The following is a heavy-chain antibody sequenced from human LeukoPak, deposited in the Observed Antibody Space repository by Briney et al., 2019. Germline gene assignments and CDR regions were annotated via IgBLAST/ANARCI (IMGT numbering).Heavy chain of an antibody. CDR3: ARAGYSNSLGY. V-gene: IGHV3-74*01. Sequence: GGSLRLSCAASTFTFSSYWMHWVRQAPGKGLVWVSRINTDGSSTSYADSVKGRFTISRDNAKNTLYLQMNSLRAEDTAVYYCARAGYSNSLGYWGQGTLVTVSS. J-gene: IGHJ4*02. CDR1: TFTFSSYW. D-gene: IGHD4-11*01. CDR2: INTDGSST.